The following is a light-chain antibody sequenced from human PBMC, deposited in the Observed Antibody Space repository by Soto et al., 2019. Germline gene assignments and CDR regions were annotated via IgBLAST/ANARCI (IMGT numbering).Light chain of an antibody. J-gene: IGLJ1*01. CDR3: LAHATTYTYV. V-gene: IGLV2-14*01. CDR2: DST. Sequence: HSALAQPASVSGSPGQSITISCTTTGVDAGNYHFVSWFQHHPGKAPKLIIYDSTSRPSGVSHRFSGSKSGNTASLTISGLQADDEADYYCLAHATTYTYVFGSGTKLTVL. CDR1: GVDAGNYHF.